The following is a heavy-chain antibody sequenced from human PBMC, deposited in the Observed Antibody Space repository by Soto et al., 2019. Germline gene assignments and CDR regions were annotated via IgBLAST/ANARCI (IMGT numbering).Heavy chain of an antibody. CDR1: GYTFTSYG. CDR3: ARDRLGATVDY. J-gene: IGHJ4*02. CDR2: ISAYNANT. D-gene: IGHD1-26*01. V-gene: IGHV1-18*01. Sequence: QVQLVQSGAEVKKPGASVKVSCKAPGYTFTSYGISSVRQAPGQGLEWMGWISAYNANTNYAQKLQGRLTMTTDTSTSTSYMELRSLRYDDTAVYVCARDRLGATVDYWGQGTLVTVSS.